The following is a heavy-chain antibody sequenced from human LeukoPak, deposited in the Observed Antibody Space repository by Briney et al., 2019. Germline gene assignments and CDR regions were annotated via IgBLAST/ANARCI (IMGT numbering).Heavy chain of an antibody. J-gene: IGHJ4*02. Sequence: ASVKVSCKASGYTFTSYYMHWVRQAPGQGLEWMGIINPGGGSASYAQNFQGRVTMTRDTSTSTVYMELSSLRSEDTAVYYCARQADSYGYLDYWGQGTLVTVSS. CDR3: ARQADSYGYLDY. D-gene: IGHD5-18*01. V-gene: IGHV1-46*01. CDR1: GYTFTSYY. CDR2: INPGGGSA.